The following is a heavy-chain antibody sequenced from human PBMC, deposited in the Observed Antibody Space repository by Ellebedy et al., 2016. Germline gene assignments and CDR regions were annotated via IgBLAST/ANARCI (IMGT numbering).Heavy chain of an antibody. V-gene: IGHV3-30*03. Sequence: GESLKISCAASGFTFSSYGMHWVRQAPGKGLEWVAVISYDGSNKYYADSVKGRFTISRDNSKNTLYLQMNSLRAEDTAVYYCARDIWFNPWGQGTLVTVSS. CDR1: GFTFSSYG. J-gene: IGHJ5*02. CDR2: ISYDGSNK. CDR3: ARDIWFNP.